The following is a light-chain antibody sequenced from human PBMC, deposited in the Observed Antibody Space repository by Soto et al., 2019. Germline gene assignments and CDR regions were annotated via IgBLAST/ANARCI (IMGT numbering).Light chain of an antibody. Sequence: DIQMTQSPSSLSASVGDRVTITCRTSQTISNYLNWYQQKPGKAPSLLIYAASNLQSGVPSRFSGSGSGTDFTLTITSLQPEDFATYYCQQSYSTPQTFGQGTKVDI. J-gene: IGKJ1*01. CDR1: QTISNY. CDR3: QQSYSTPQT. CDR2: AAS. V-gene: IGKV1-39*01.